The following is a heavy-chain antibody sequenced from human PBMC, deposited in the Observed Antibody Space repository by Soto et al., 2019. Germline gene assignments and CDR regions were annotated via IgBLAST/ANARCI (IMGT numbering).Heavy chain of an antibody. CDR3: AIVSGFSSTSVDY. V-gene: IGHV3-30*02. D-gene: IGHD6-13*01. CDR2: ILYDGSNE. Sequence: AGSLGLCCGAFGFTFSSYNLHWVRQAPGRGLEWVSFILYDGSNELYEDSVKGRFTISRDNSKNTLYLQMNSLRAEDTAVYYWAIVSGFSSTSVDYWGQGTLVTVSS. CDR1: GFTFSSYN. J-gene: IGHJ4*02.